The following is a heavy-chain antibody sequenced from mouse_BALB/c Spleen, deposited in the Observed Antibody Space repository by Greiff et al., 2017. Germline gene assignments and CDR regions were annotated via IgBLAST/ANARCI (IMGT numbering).Heavy chain of an antibody. J-gene: IGHJ2*01. Sequence: VQLVESGPGLVAPSQSLSITCTVSGFSLTSYDISWIRQPPGKGLEWLGVIWTGGGTNYNSAFMSRLSISKDNSKSQVFLKMNSLQTDDTAIYYCVRDYYDLPFDYWGQGTTLTVSS. D-gene: IGHD2-4*01. V-gene: IGHV2-9-2*01. CDR3: VRDYYDLPFDY. CDR1: GFSLTSYD. CDR2: IWTGGGT.